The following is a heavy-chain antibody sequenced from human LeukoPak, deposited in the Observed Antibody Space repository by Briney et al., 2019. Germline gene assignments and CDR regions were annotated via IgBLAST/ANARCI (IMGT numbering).Heavy chain of an antibody. D-gene: IGHD3-10*01. Sequence: PSETLSLTCTVSGGSISSYYWSWIRQPPGKGLEWIGYIYYSGSTNYNPSLKSRVTISVDTSKNQFSLKLSSVTAADTAVYYCARGVGRGDAFDIWGQGTMVTVSS. CDR3: ARGVGRGDAFDI. CDR2: IYYSGST. CDR1: GGSISSYY. V-gene: IGHV4-59*01. J-gene: IGHJ3*02.